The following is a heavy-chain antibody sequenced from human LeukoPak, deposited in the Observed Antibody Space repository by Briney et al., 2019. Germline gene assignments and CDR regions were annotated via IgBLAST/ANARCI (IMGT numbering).Heavy chain of an antibody. CDR2: IIPIFGTA. Sequence: SVKVSCKASGGTFSSYAISWVRQAPGQGLEWMGRIIPIFGTANYAQKFQGRVTNTTDESTSTAYMELSSLRSEDTAVYYCARDYGGNSGPSHAFDIWGQGTMVTVSS. CDR1: GGTFSSYA. J-gene: IGHJ3*02. CDR3: ARDYGGNSGPSHAFDI. D-gene: IGHD4-23*01. V-gene: IGHV1-69*05.